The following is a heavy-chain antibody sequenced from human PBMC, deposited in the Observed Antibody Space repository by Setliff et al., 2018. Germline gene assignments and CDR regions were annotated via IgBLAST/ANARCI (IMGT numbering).Heavy chain of an antibody. CDR1: GDTFSTYG. J-gene: IGHJ4*02. CDR3: AADYYDSSAYGY. V-gene: IGHV1-69*13. D-gene: IGHD3-22*01. CDR2: IIPIFGTS. Sequence: GASVKVSCKASGDTFSTYGITWVRQAPGQGLEWMGGIIPIFGTSNYAQKFQGRLTITADESTSTAYMEMSSLRSEDTALYYCAADYYDSSAYGYWGQGTLVTVSS.